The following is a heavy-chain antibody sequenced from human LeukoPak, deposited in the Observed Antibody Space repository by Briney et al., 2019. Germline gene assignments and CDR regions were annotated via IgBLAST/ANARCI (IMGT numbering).Heavy chain of an antibody. D-gene: IGHD6-19*01. CDR2: ISGGSSFT. CDR3: ARDLGYSSGPNY. V-gene: IGHV3-48*03. J-gene: IGHJ4*02. Sequence: GGSLRLSCAASGFTFSSYEMNWVRQAPGKGLEWVSYISGGSSFTYYVDSVKGRFTISRDNAKNSLYLQMSSLRAEDTAVYYCARDLGYSSGPNYWGQGTRVTVSS. CDR1: GFTFSSYE.